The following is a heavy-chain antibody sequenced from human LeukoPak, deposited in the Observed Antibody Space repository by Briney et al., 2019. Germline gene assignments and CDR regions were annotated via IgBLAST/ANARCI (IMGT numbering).Heavy chain of an antibody. J-gene: IGHJ6*02. CDR1: GYTFTSYG. V-gene: IGHV1-69*13. CDR3: ARPYSSSSYYYGMDV. CDR2: IIPIFGTP. Sequence: GASVKVSCKASGYTFTSYGISWVRQAPGQGLEWMGGIIPIFGTPNYAQKFQGRVTITADESTSTAYMELSSLRSEDTAVYYCARPYSSSSYYYGMDVWGQGTTVTVSS. D-gene: IGHD6-6*01.